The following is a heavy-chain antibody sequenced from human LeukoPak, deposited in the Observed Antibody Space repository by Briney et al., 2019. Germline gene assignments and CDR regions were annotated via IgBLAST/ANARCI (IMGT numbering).Heavy chain of an antibody. Sequence: SETLSLTCAVSDDSIRSSAYYWGWIRQPPGKGLEWIGSIYYSGSTNNNPSLKSRVTISVDTSKSQFSLKLSSVTAADTAVYYCASGENWGSIDYWGQGTLVTVSS. V-gene: IGHV4-39*07. CDR2: IYYSGST. D-gene: IGHD7-27*01. CDR3: ASGENWGSIDY. CDR1: DDSIRSSAYY. J-gene: IGHJ4*02.